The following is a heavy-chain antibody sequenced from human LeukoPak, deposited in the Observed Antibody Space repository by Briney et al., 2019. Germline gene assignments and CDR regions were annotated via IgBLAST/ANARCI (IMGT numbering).Heavy chain of an antibody. CDR1: GFDFSTQW. J-gene: IGHJ4*02. D-gene: IGHD3-10*01. CDR3: ARDKGFGELLSYYFDY. V-gene: IGHV3-7*01. CDR2: VNQGATQK. Sequence: GGSLRLSCAASGFDFSTQWMSWVRQAPGKGLEWVAIVNQGATQKYYVDSVKGRFTISRDNAKNSLYLQMNSLRAEDTAVYYFARDKGFGELLSYYFDYWGQGTLVTVSS.